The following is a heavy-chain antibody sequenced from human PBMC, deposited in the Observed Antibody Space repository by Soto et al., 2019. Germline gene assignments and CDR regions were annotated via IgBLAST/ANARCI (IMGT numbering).Heavy chain of an antibody. V-gene: IGHV4-4*02. CDR2: IYHSGST. CDR3: ARDFMVVVITHGAFDI. D-gene: IGHD3-22*01. Sequence: QVQLQESGPGLVKPSGTLSLTCAVSGGSISSSNWWSWVRQPPGKGLEWIGEIYHSGSTNYNPSLKSRVTISXXKXKXXFALKLSSVTAADTAVYYCARDFMVVVITHGAFDIWGQGTMVTVSS. CDR1: GGSISSSNW. J-gene: IGHJ3*02.